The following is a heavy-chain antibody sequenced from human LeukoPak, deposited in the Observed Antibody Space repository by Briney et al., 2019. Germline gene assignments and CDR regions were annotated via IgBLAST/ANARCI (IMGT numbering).Heavy chain of an antibody. J-gene: IGHJ4*02. D-gene: IGHD3-22*01. CDR2: ISGSGSRT. Sequence: PGGSLRLSCAGSGFTFTTYAISWVRQAPGKGLEWVSAISGSGSRTYYADSVKGRFTMSRDNSKNTVSVQMNSLRAEDTAVYYCAKDGPDNYDRARPPPDHWGQGTLVIVSS. CDR3: AKDGPDNYDRARPPPDH. V-gene: IGHV3-23*01. CDR1: GFTFTTYA.